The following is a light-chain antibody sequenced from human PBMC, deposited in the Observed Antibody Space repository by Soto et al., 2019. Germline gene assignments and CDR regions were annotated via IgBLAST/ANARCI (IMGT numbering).Light chain of an antibody. V-gene: IGKV3-20*01. CDR3: QQYGRSPRT. J-gene: IGKJ1*01. CDR2: GAS. Sequence: EIVLTQSPGTLPLSPGERATLSCRASQSVFTNYLAWYQQKPGQAPRLLIYGASSRATGIPDRFSGSGSGTDVTLTISRLEPEDCAVYYCQQYGRSPRTFGQGTKVEIK. CDR1: QSVFTNY.